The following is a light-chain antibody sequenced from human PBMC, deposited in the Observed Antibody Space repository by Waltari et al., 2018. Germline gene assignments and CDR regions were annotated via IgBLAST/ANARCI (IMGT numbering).Light chain of an antibody. Sequence: EIVLTQSPGTLSLSPGEGATLSCRTSQTIRTTSLAWYQQKPGQAPPLLIYGTFSRATVIPDRFTGSGSGTDFSLTISSLEAEDFATYYCQQYDISPLTFGGGTKVEIK. CDR1: QTIRTTS. J-gene: IGKJ4*01. CDR3: QQYDISPLT. CDR2: GTF. V-gene: IGKV3-20*01.